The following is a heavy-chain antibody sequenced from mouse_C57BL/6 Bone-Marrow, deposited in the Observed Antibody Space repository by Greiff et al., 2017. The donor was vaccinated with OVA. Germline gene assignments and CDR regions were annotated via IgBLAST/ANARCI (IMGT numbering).Heavy chain of an antibody. CDR2: IYPGGGYT. J-gene: IGHJ3*01. Sequence: LQESGAELVRPGTSVKMSCKASGYTFTNYWIGWAKQRPGHGLEWIGDIYPGGGYTNYNEKFKGKATLTADKSSSPAYMQFSSLTAEDSAIYYCAREEGTGMRFAYWGQGTLVTVSA. CDR1: GYTFTNYW. CDR3: AREEGTGMRFAY. V-gene: IGHV1-63*01. D-gene: IGHD4-1*01.